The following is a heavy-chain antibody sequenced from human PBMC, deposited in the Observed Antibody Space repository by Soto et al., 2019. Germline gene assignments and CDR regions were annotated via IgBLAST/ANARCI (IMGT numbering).Heavy chain of an antibody. CDR3: AREGRHSGGMRESWFDP. D-gene: IGHD3-10*01. V-gene: IGHV4-31*02. Sequence: SQTLSLTCAVSGDSISSRSHYWNWIRRVPGKGLEFIGYIFYTGATYYNPSLRGRISMSVDTSKNQFSLTLRSVTAADTAIYYCAREGRHSGGMRESWFDPWGQGTQVTVSS. CDR1: GDSISSRSHY. CDR2: IFYTGAT. J-gene: IGHJ5*02.